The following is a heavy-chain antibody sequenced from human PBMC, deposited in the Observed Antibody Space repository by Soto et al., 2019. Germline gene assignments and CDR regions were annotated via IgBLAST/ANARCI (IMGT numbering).Heavy chain of an antibody. V-gene: IGHV3-64D*06. D-gene: IGHD6-19*01. CDR3: VKGRAKHCSGRTCGLWMDL. Sequence: GGSLRLSCSASGFSFSTYSIHWVRQAPGKGLEYVSDIGSDGGSAYYADSVKGRFIVSRDNSNNTLDLQMTSLKYEDSGVYYCVKGRAKHCSGRTCGLWMDLRGQGTTVTVSS. J-gene: IGHJ6*02. CDR1: GFSFSTYS. CDR2: IGSDGGSA.